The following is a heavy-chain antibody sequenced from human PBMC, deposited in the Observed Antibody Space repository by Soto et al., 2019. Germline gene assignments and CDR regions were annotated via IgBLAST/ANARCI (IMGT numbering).Heavy chain of an antibody. CDR3: ARDLALYYDFWSGYCDY. CDR1: GFTFSSYS. V-gene: IGHV3-48*02. CDR2: ISSSSSTI. J-gene: IGHJ4*02. D-gene: IGHD3-3*01. Sequence: VGSLRLSCAASGFTFSSYSMNWVRQAPGKGLEWVSYISSSSSTIYYADSVKGRFTISRDNAKNSLYLQMNSLRDEDTAVYYCARDLALYYDFWSGYCDYWGQGTLVTVSS.